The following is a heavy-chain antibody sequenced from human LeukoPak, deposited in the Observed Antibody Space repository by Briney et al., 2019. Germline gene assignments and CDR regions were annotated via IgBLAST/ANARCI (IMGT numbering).Heavy chain of an antibody. CDR1: GFTFSSYD. Sequence: GGSLRLSCAASGFTFSSYDMNWVRQAPGKGLEWLSYLSSSGSTIYYADSVKGRFTISRDNAKNSLYPQMNSLRAEDTAVYYCARYDFWSGSNYGMDVWGQGTTVTVSS. CDR2: LSSSGSTI. J-gene: IGHJ6*02. CDR3: ARYDFWSGSNYGMDV. D-gene: IGHD3-3*01. V-gene: IGHV3-48*03.